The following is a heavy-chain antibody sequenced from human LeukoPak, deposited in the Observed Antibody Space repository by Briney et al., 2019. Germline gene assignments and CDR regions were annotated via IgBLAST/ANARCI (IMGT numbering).Heavy chain of an antibody. CDR1: EFTFSGYW. CDR2: IKQDGSEK. V-gene: IGHV3-7*04. Sequence: PGGSLRLSCAASEFTFSGYWMTWVRQAPGKGLEWVANIKQDGSEKFYVDSVKGRFTISRDNAKNSLYLQMNSLRAEDTAVYYCARAVYCSSGSCFSKYFDYWGQGTLVSVSS. CDR3: ARAVYCSSGSCFSKYFDY. D-gene: IGHD2-15*01. J-gene: IGHJ4*02.